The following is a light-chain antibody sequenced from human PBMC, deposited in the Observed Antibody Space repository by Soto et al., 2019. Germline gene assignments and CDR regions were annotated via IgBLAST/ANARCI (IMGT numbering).Light chain of an antibody. CDR3: CSYAGNRVI. J-gene: IGLJ2*01. CDR1: ISDVGSHNL. Sequence: QSALTQPASVSGSPGQSITISCTGTISDVGSHNLVSWYQQYPGKVPKLIIFEASKRPSGVSNRFSGSKSGSTASLTISGLQAEDEADYYCCSYAGNRVIFGGGTKLTVL. V-gene: IGLV2-23*01. CDR2: EAS.